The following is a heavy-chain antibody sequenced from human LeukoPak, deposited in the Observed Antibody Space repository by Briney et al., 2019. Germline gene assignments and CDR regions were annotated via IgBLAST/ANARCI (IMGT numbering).Heavy chain of an antibody. CDR2: ISAYNGNT. Sequence: GASVKVSCKASGYTFTSYGISWVRQAPGQGLEWMGWISAYNGNTNYAQKLQGRVTMTTDTSTTTAYLELRSLRSDDTAVYYCARDQGSSSGGAFDYWGQGTMVTVSS. CDR3: ARDQGSSSGGAFDY. V-gene: IGHV1-18*01. D-gene: IGHD6-19*01. J-gene: IGHJ4*02. CDR1: GYTFTSYG.